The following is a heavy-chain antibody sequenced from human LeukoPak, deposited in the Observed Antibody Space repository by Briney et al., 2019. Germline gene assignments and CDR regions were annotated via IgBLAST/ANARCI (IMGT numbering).Heavy chain of an antibody. CDR2: ISGSGGST. V-gene: IGHV3-23*01. Sequence: GGSLRLSCAASGFTFSSYAMSWVRQAPGKGLEWVSAISGSGGSTYYADSVKGRFIISRDNSKNTLYLHMNSLRAEDTAVYYCAKAGIAVPATPEYCGQGTQVTVSS. J-gene: IGHJ4*02. CDR1: GFTFSSYA. D-gene: IGHD6-19*01. CDR3: AKAGIAVPATPEY.